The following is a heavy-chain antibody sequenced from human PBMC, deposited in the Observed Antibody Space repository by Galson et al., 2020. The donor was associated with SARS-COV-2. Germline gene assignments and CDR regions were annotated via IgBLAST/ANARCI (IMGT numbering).Heavy chain of an antibody. CDR2: INPSGGST. CDR3: ARDGLPNIAAAGIGNRGWFDP. V-gene: IGHV1-46*01. D-gene: IGHD6-13*01. J-gene: IGHJ5*02. CDR1: GYTFTSYY. Sequence: ASVKVSCKASGYTFTSYYMHWVRQAPGQGLEWMGIINPSGGSTSYAQKFQGRVTMTRDTSTSTVYMELSSLRSEDTAVYYCARDGLPNIAAAGIGNRGWFDPWGQGTLVTVSS.